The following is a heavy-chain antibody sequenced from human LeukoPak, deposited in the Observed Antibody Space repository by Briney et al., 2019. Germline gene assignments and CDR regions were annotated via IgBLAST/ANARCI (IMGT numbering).Heavy chain of an antibody. CDR1: GYTFTGYY. CDR3: ARANDGYFDY. Sequence: ASVKVSCKASGYTFTGYYMHWVRQAPGQGLEWMGWINPNSGGTNYAQKFQGRVTITRDTSASTAYMELSSLRSEDTAVYYCARANDGYFDYWGQGTLVTVSS. D-gene: IGHD1-1*01. V-gene: IGHV1-2*02. CDR2: INPNSGGT. J-gene: IGHJ4*02.